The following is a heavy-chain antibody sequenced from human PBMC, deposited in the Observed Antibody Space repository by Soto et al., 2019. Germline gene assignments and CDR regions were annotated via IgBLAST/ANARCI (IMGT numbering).Heavy chain of an antibody. J-gene: IGHJ5*02. Sequence: GASVKVSCKASGYTFTSYGISWVRQAPGQGLEWMGWISAYNGNTNYAQKLQGRVTMTTDTSTSTAYMELRSLRSDDTAVYYCARGTQLAVAVRWFDPWGQGTLVTVYS. CDR2: ISAYNGNT. V-gene: IGHV1-18*01. CDR3: ARGTQLAVAVRWFDP. D-gene: IGHD6-19*01. CDR1: GYTFTSYG.